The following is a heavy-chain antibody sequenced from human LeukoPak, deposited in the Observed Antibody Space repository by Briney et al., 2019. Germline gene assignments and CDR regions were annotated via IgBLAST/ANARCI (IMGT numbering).Heavy chain of an antibody. CDR3: AKSEVATPLWDY. V-gene: IGHV3-23*01. Sequence: GGSLRLSCAASGFTFSSYAMSWVRQAPGKGLEWVSAISGSGGSTYYADSVKDRFTISRDNSKNTLYLQMNSLRAEDTAVYYCAKSEVATPLWDYWGQGTLVTVSS. D-gene: IGHD5-24*01. CDR2: ISGSGGST. J-gene: IGHJ4*02. CDR1: GFTFSSYA.